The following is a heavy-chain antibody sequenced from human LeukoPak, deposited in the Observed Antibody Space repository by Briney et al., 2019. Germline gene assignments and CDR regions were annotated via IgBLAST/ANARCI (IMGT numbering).Heavy chain of an antibody. V-gene: IGHV3-23*01. CDR3: AKRKGYCSGGSCFFDY. CDR2: ISGSGGST. CDR1: GFTFSSYG. J-gene: IGHJ4*02. D-gene: IGHD2-15*01. Sequence: PGGTLRLSCAASGFTFSSYGMSWVRQAPGKGLEWVSAISGSGGSTYYADSVKGRFTISRDNSKNTLYLQMNSLRAEDTAVYYCAKRKGYCSGGSCFFDYWGQGTLVTVSS.